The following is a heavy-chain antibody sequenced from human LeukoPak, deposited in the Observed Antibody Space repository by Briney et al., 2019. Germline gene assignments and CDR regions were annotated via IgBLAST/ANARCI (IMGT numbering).Heavy chain of an antibody. V-gene: IGHV4-61*02. J-gene: IGHJ6*04. CDR2: IYTSGST. D-gene: IGHD3-16*01. CDR3: ARCPLGLSCMDV. CDR1: GGSISSGSYY. Sequence: SQTLSLTCTVSGGSISSGSYYWSWSRQPAGRGLEWIGRIYTSGSTNYNPSLKSRVTISVDTSKNQFSLKLSSVTAADTAVYYCARCPLGLSCMDVWGKGTTVTVSS.